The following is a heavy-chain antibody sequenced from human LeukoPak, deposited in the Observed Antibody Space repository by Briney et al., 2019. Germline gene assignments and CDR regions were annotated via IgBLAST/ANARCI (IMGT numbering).Heavy chain of an antibody. CDR3: TTGRYSYADAY. J-gene: IGHJ4*01. Sequence: SETLSLTCDFSGCSLTDYYWTWIRQPPGKGLEWIGFFFYSGTTTSTNYNPSLRRRVTISLDVSRNQFSLQLTSVTAADTAVYYCTTGRYSYADAYWGHGTLVTVSS. V-gene: IGHV4-59*01. CDR2: FFYSGTTTST. CDR1: GCSLTDYY. D-gene: IGHD5-18*01.